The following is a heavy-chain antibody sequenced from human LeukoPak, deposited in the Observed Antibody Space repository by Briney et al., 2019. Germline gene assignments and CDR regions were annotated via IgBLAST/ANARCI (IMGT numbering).Heavy chain of an antibody. CDR1: GFTFDDYA. V-gene: IGHV3-43D*04. CDR2: ISWDGGST. CDR3: AKGRVYYYYGMDV. Sequence: GGSLRLSCAASGFTFDDYAMHWVRQAPGKGLEWVSLISWDGGSTYYANSVKGRFTISRDNSKNSLYLQMNSLRAEDTALYYCAKGRVYYYYGMDVWGKGTTVTVSS. J-gene: IGHJ6*04.